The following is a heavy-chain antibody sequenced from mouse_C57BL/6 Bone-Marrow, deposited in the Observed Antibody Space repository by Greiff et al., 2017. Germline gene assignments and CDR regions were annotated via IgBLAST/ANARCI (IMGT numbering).Heavy chain of an antibody. CDR3: ARWGTTRND. D-gene: IGHD2-14*01. J-gene: IGHJ2*01. V-gene: IGHV1-69*01. Sequence: VQLQQPGAELVMPGASVKLSCKASGYTFTSYWMHWVKQRPGQGLEWIGEIDPSDSYTNYNQKFKGKSTLTVDKSSSTAYMQLSSLTSEDSAVYYCARWGTTRNDWGQGTTLTVSS. CDR2: IDPSDSYT. CDR1: GYTFTSYW.